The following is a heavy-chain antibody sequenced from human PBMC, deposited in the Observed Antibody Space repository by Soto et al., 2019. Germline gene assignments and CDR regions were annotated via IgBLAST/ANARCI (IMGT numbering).Heavy chain of an antibody. D-gene: IGHD6-13*01. CDR2: INHSGNT. CDR3: ARGRIAAAGRGYYYYYGMDV. CDR1: GGSFSGYY. J-gene: IGHJ6*02. V-gene: IGHV4-34*01. Sequence: XETLSVPGAVYGGSFSGYYWSWIRQPPGKGLGWIGEINHSGNTNYNPSLKSRVNISVDTSKNQFSLKLSSVTAADTAVYYCARGRIAAAGRGYYYYYGMDVWGQGTTVTVSS.